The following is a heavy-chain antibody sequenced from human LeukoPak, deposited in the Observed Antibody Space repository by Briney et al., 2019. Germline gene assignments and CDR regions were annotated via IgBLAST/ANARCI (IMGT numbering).Heavy chain of an antibody. J-gene: IGHJ5*02. V-gene: IGHV1-2*02. CDR1: GYTFTGYY. CDR2: INPNSGGT. Sequence: ASVKVSCKAFGYTFTGYYMHWVRQAPGQGLEWMGWINPNSGGTNYAQKSQGRVTMTRDTSISTAYMELSRLRSDDTAVYYCARDDQYCSGGSCSNWFDPWGQGTLVTVSS. D-gene: IGHD2-15*01. CDR3: ARDDQYCSGGSCSNWFDP.